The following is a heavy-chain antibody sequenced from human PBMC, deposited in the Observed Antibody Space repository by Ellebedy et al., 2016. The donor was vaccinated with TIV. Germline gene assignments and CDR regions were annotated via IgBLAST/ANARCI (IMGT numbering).Heavy chain of an antibody. Sequence: GESLKISCAASGFIFSNAWMSWVRQGPGKGLEWVGRIKRKSDGGTTDYAAPVKGRFTISRDDSKNTLYLQMNSLKIEDTAVYYCTTDLGELLKYYYYGLDVWGQGTTVTVSS. CDR2: IKRKSDGGTT. D-gene: IGHD3-16*01. J-gene: IGHJ6*02. CDR3: TTDLGELLKYYYYGLDV. CDR1: GFIFSNAW. V-gene: IGHV3-15*01.